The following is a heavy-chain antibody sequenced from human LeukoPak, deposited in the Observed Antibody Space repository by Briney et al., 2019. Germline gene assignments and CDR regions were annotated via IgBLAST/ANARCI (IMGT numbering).Heavy chain of an antibody. CDR1: GYTFTGYY. CDR3: ARSLSTWYYDDY. Sequence: ASVKVSCKASGYTFTGYYMHWVRQAPGQGLEWMGWIDPNSGNTDYAQKFQGRVTITRNTSISTAYMELSSLRSEDTAVYYCARSLSTWYYDDYWGQGTLVTVSS. CDR2: IDPNSGNT. J-gene: IGHJ4*02. V-gene: IGHV1-8*03. D-gene: IGHD6-13*01.